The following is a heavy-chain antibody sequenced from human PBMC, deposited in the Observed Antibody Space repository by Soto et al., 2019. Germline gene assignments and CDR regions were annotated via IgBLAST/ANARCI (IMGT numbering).Heavy chain of an antibody. CDR2: ISRSGNTM. D-gene: IGHD6-13*01. V-gene: IGHV3-11*01. CDR3: ARVMRAATGPSFDY. CDR1: GFTFSDYY. J-gene: IGHJ4*02. Sequence: GGSLRLSCAASGFTFSDYYMTWIRQAPGKGLEWVSYISRSGNTMHYADSVKGRFTISRDNAKNSLYLQMNSLRAEDTAIYYCARVMRAATGPSFDYWGQGTLVTVSS.